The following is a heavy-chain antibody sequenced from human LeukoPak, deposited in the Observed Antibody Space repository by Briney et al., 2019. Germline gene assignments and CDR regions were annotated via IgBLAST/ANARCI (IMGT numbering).Heavy chain of an antibody. CDR2: IIPIFGTA. CDR3: ARGSIRFLEWLSFDY. V-gene: IGHV1-69*13. D-gene: IGHD3-3*01. Sequence: SVKVSCKASGGTFSSYAISWVRQAPGQGLEWMGGIIPIFGTANYAQKFQGRATITADESTSTAYMELSSLRSEDTAVYYCARGSIRFLEWLSFDYWGQGTLVTVSS. J-gene: IGHJ4*02. CDR1: GGTFSSYA.